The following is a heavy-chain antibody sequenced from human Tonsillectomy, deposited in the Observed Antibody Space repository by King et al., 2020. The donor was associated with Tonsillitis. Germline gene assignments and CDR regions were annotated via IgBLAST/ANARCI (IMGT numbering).Heavy chain of an antibody. V-gene: IGHV4-59*02. CDR3: ARDQLPGNWFDP. CDR2: IYYSGST. CDR1: GGSVNGRY. J-gene: IGHJ5*02. D-gene: IGHD5-24*01. Sequence: VQLQESGPGLAKPSETLSLTCTVSGGSVNGRYWSWIRQAPGQGLDCIGYIYYSGSTLYNPSLKHRVTISIDMSRNPFSLRLSYVTPADTAVYYCARDQLPGNWFDPWGQGTLVTVSS.